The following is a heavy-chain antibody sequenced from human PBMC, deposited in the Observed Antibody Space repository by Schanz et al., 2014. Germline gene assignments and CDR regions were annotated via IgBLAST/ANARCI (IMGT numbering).Heavy chain of an antibody. V-gene: IGHV1-2*06. CDR3: ARGLVRYFAY. Sequence: QVQLVQSGDEVKQRGASVKVSCKASGYTFTGYYMHWVRQAPGQGLEWMGQINPNSGATIYAQNFQGRVTMTRDTSISTAYMELSRLRSDDTAVYYCARGLVRYFAYWGQGTLVTVSS. D-gene: IGHD2-8*02. CDR1: GYTFTGYY. J-gene: IGHJ4*02. CDR2: INPNSGAT.